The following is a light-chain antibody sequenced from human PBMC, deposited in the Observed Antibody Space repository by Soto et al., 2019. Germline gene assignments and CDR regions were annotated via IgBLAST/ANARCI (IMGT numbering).Light chain of an antibody. CDR3: QQYDNVPYT. CDR2: DVS. CDR1: QDISDY. V-gene: IGKV1-33*01. Sequence: DIQMTQSPSSLSASVGDRVTFTCQASQDISDYLNWYQQKPGKAPDLLIYDVSNLEAGVPSRFSGSGSGTEFIFTINGLQPEDIATYFCQQYDNVPYTFGQGTKLDLK. J-gene: IGKJ2*01.